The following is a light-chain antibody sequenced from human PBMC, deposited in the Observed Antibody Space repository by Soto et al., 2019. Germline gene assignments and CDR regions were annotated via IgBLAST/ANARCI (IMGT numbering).Light chain of an antibody. J-gene: IGLJ2*01. V-gene: IGLV1-51*01. Sequence: QSVLTQXPSVSAAPGQKVTISCSGSSSNIGNNYVSWYQQLPGTAPKLLIYDNNKRPSGIPDRFSGSKSGTSATLGITGLQTGDEADYYCGTWDSSLSAVVFGGGTKVTVL. CDR3: GTWDSSLSAVV. CDR2: DNN. CDR1: SSNIGNNY.